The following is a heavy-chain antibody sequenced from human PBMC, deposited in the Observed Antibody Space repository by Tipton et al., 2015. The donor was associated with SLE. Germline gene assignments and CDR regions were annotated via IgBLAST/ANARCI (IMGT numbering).Heavy chain of an antibody. J-gene: IGHJ2*01. CDR2: IYYSGST. D-gene: IGHD6-19*01. CDR1: GGSMSTYY. CDR3: ARLQWLVLNWYFDL. Sequence: TLSLTCTVSGGSMSTYYWNWIRQPPGKGLEWIGYIYYSGSTNYNPSLKSRVTISVDTSKNQFSLKLSSVTAADTAVYYCARLQWLVLNWYFDLWGRGTLVTVSS. V-gene: IGHV4-59*01.